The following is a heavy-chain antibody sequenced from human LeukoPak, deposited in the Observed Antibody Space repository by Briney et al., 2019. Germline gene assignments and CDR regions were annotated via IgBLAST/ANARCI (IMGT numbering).Heavy chain of an antibody. CDR1: GFTFSSYA. J-gene: IGHJ4*02. V-gene: IGHV3-30*04. CDR2: ISYDGSNK. D-gene: IGHD4-11*01. CDR3: ARVGVYGDYSNDY. Sequence: GGSLRLSCAAAGFTFSSYAMHWVRQAPGKGLEWVAVISYDGSNKYYADSVKGRFTISRDNSKNTLYLQMNSLRAEDTAVYYCARVGVYGDYSNDYWGQGTLVTVSS.